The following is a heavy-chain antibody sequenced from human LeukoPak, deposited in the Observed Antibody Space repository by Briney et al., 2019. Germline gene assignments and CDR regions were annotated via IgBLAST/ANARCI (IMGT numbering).Heavy chain of an antibody. Sequence: GGSLRLSCAASGFTFSSYAMSWVRQAPRKGLEWVSAISGSGGSTYYADSVKGRFTISRDNSKNTLYLQMNSLRAEDTAVYYCAKVTYGDYGVDYWGQGTLVTVSS. CDR3: AKVTYGDYGVDY. J-gene: IGHJ4*02. CDR1: GFTFSSYA. D-gene: IGHD4-17*01. V-gene: IGHV3-23*01. CDR2: ISGSGGST.